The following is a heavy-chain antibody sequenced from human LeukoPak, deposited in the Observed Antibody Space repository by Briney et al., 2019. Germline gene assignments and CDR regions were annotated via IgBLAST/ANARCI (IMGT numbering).Heavy chain of an antibody. J-gene: IGHJ5*02. Sequence: SQTLSLTCTVSGDSVSRGGYYWSWIRQHPVKGLEWIGYIYSSGSTFYNPSLKSRLALSKDTSKNQFSLNLSSVTAADTAVYYCARGYDSNSYSPDFDPWGQGTLVTVSS. V-gene: IGHV4-31*03. CDR2: IYSSGST. CDR1: GDSVSRGGYY. CDR3: ARGYDSNSYSPDFDP. D-gene: IGHD3-22*01.